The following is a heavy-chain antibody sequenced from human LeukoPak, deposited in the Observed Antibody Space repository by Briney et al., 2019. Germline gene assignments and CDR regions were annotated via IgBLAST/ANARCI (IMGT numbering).Heavy chain of an antibody. Sequence: SETLSLTCTVSGGSISSYYWSWIRQPPGKGLEWIGYIYYSGSTNYNPSLWRRVTISVDTSKNQFSLRLHSVTAADTAVYYCARDRSYYSDTGTDYWGQGALVTVSS. CDR1: GGSISSYY. D-gene: IGHD3-22*01. V-gene: IGHV4-59*12. J-gene: IGHJ4*02. CDR2: IYYSGST. CDR3: ARDRSYYSDTGTDY.